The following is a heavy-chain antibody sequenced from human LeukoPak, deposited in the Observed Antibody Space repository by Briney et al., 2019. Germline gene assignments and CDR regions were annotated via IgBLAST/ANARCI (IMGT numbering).Heavy chain of an antibody. Sequence: ASVNVSCKASGYTFPDVYIHWGRQSPGQGLEWMGRISPKSGGTDYAQKFQGRVSMTRDTSSNTAYMELRSLRSDDTAVFYCARKSSGTFFTWGQGTLVTVSS. J-gene: IGHJ5*02. CDR3: ARKSSGTFFT. CDR2: ISPKSGGT. CDR1: GYTFPDVY. V-gene: IGHV1-2*02. D-gene: IGHD3-10*01.